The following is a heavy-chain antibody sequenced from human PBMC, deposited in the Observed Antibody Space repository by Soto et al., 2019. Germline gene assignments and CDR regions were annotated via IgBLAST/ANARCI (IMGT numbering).Heavy chain of an antibody. J-gene: IGHJ4*02. CDR2: IYQSGTT. Sequence: SETLSLTCAVSGGSISSNYWWTWVRQSPGTGLEWIGEIYQSGTTNHNPSLKSRVTISVDRSRNLFSLDLTSVTAADTAFYYCARLAYSDYSTWGQGTLVTVSS. V-gene: IGHV4-4*02. CDR3: ARLAYSDYST. D-gene: IGHD5-12*01. CDR1: GGSISSNYW.